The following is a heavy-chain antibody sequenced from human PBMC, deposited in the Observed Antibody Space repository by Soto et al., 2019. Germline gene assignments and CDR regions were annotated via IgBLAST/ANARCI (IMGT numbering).Heavy chain of an antibody. CDR2: ISAYNGNT. CDR3: ARDKGSSGELSFRSQNFDY. Sequence: QVQLVQSGAEVKKPGASVKVSCKASGYTFTSYGISWVRQAPGQGLEWMGWISAYNGNTNYAQKLQGRVTMSTDTSTSTAYMELRSLRSDDTAVYYCARDKGSSGELSFRSQNFDYWGQGTLVTVSS. V-gene: IGHV1-18*01. J-gene: IGHJ4*02. CDR1: GYTFTSYG. D-gene: IGHD3-16*02.